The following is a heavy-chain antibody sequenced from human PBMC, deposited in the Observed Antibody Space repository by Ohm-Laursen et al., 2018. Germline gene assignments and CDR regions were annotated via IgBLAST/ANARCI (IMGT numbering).Heavy chain of an antibody. J-gene: IGHJ4*02. CDR3: ARGHTTFDY. CDR1: GFTFSNYW. CDR2: IKQDGGEK. V-gene: IGHV3-7*03. Sequence: SLRLSCAASGFTFSNYWMSWVRQTPGKGLEWVANIKQDGGEKNFADSVKGRFTISRDNAKNSLYLQMNSLRAEDTAVYYCARGHTTFDYWGQGTLVTVSS. D-gene: IGHD4-17*01.